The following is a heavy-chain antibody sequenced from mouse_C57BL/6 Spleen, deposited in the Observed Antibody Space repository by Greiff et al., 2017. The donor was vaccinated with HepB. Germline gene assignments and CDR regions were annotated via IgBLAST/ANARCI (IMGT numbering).Heavy chain of an antibody. CDR2: IDPEDGDT. D-gene: IGHD2-1*01. Sequence: VHVKQSGAELVRPGASVKLSCTASGFNIKDYYMHWVKQRPEQGLEWIGRIDPEDGDTEYAPKFQGKATMTADTSSNTAYLQLSSLTSEDTAVYYCTPYGNNWYFDVWGTGTTVTVSS. CDR1: GFNIKDYY. V-gene: IGHV14-1*01. J-gene: IGHJ1*03. CDR3: TPYGNNWYFDV.